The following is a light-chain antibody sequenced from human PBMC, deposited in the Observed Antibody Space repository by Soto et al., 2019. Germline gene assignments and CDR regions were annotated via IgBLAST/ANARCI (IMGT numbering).Light chain of an antibody. CDR2: YIS. V-gene: IGKV3D-15*01. CDR1: QSAGNF. CDR3: HQHNQWPIT. J-gene: IGKJ5*01. Sequence: EIVMTQSPATLSVSPGETASLSCRASQSAGNFLAWYQQKPGQTPRLLIYYISTRATGIPARFSGSGSGTEFTLTINSLQSEESAVYYCHQHNQWPITFGQGTRLEIK.